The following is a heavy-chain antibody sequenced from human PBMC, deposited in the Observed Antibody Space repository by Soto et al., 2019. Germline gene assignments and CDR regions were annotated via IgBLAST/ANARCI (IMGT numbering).Heavy chain of an antibody. CDR2: ISASTRNT. D-gene: IGHD2-15*01. Sequence: QVQLVQSGAEVKKPGASVKVSCQASGYTFTNYAISWVRQAPGQGLEWMGWISASTRNTDQAQNFQGRVTMAIDTSTNTANMELRSLRSDDTAVYYCARCYCSVGSCYACWHFDLWGGGTLVTVS. CDR1: GYTFTNYA. J-gene: IGHJ2*01. CDR3: ARCYCSVGSCYACWHFDL. V-gene: IGHV1-18*01.